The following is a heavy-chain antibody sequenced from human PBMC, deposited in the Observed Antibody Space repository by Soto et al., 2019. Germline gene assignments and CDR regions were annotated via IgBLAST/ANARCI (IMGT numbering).Heavy chain of an antibody. CDR2: IYYSGST. CDR1: GGSISSYY. D-gene: IGHD3-9*01. CDR3: AGAGILTGYWGYFDY. V-gene: IGHV4-59*01. J-gene: IGHJ4*02. Sequence: SETLSLTCTVSGGSISSYYWSWIRQPPGRGLEWIGYIYYSGSTNYNPSLKSRVTISVDTSKNQFSLKLCSVTAADTAVYYFAGAGILTGYWGYFDYWGQGTLVTVSS.